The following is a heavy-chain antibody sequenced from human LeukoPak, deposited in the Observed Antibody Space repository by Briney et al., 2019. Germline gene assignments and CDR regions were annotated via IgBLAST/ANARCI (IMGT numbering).Heavy chain of an antibody. CDR1: GFTLSSNY. Sequence: GGSLRLSCAASGFTLSSNYMSWVRQAPGKRLEWVSVIYSGANTYYGPSVKGRFTISRDNSKNTLFLQMNSLRAEDTAVYYCTTDPGWLYFQHWGQGTLVTVSS. D-gene: IGHD2-15*01. CDR2: IYSGANT. J-gene: IGHJ1*01. V-gene: IGHV3-53*01. CDR3: TTDPGWLYFQH.